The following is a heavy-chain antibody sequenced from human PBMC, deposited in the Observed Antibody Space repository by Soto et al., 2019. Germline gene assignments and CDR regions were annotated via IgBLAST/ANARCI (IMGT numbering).Heavy chain of an antibody. Sequence: PGGSLRLSCAASGFSFNGYTMNWVRQNQGKGLEWISGINGGGGTTYYADSVKGRFTISRDDSKNILYLQMNSPRAEDTAIYYCAKDRHPDGIWTFDYWGRGTLVTVSS. D-gene: IGHD3-9*01. J-gene: IGHJ4*02. CDR3: AKDRHPDGIWTFDY. V-gene: IGHV3-23*01. CDR2: INGGGGTT. CDR1: GFSFNGYT.